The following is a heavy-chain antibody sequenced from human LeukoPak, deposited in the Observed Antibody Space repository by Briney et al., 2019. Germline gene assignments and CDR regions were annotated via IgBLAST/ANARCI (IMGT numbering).Heavy chain of an antibody. V-gene: IGHV3-7*01. J-gene: IGHJ1*01. CDR1: GFTFSYYW. Sequence: GGSLRLSCAASGFTFSYYWMGWVRQAPGKGLQWVANIKTDGSEKYYVDSVKGRFTISRDNAKNSLYLQMNSLRAEDTAVYYCATYSSLNRREFQYWGQGTLLTVSS. D-gene: IGHD3-22*01. CDR3: ATYSSLNRREFQY. CDR2: IKTDGSEK.